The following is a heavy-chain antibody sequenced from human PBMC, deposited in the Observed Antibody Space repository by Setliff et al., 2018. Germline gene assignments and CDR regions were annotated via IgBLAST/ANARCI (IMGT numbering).Heavy chain of an antibody. J-gene: IGHJ5*02. D-gene: IGHD2-21*01. CDR2: IYPGDSDT. Sequence: GESLKISCKGFGYSFATYWIGWLRQIPGKGLEWIGIIYPGDSDTKYSPSFPGHVFMSVDRSATTAYLQWRSLQASDSAIYYCAKFGADYWFGTLGQGALVTVSS. CDR1: GYSFATYW. V-gene: IGHV5-51*01. CDR3: AKFGADYWFGT.